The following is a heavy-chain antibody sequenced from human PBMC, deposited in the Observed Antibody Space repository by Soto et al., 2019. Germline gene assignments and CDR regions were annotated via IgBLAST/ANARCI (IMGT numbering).Heavy chain of an antibody. J-gene: IGHJ6*02. V-gene: IGHV4-59*08. CDR2: VHHSWGS. CDR3: ARQGFGPLHGLVDV. Sequence: QVQLQESGPGLVKPSETLSLSCTVSGRSISSYYWSWFRQSPGKRMEWIGYVHHSWGSSYNPSLQSRVAISLDTSKSQFSLKVTSVTATDTAVYYCARQGFGPLHGLVDVWGQGTTVTVSS. CDR1: GRSISSYY. D-gene: IGHD3-10*01.